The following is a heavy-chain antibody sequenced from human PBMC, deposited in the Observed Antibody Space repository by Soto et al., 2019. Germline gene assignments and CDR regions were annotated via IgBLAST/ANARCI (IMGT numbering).Heavy chain of an antibody. J-gene: IGHJ3*02. CDR1: GYSFTSYL. D-gene: IGHD3-22*01. Sequence: GESLKISCKGSGYSFTSYLIGWVRQMPGKGLEWMGIIYPGDSDTRYSPSFQGQVTISADKSISTAYLQWSSLKASDTAMYYCARQPDSSGYYDAFDIWGQGTMVTVSS. CDR2: IYPGDSDT. V-gene: IGHV5-51*01. CDR3: ARQPDSSGYYDAFDI.